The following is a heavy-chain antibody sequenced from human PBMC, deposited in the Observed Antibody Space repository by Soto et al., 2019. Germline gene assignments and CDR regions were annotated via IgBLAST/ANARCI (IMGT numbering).Heavy chain of an antibody. D-gene: IGHD5-18*01. Sequence: PSETLSLTCAVSSGSISSSNWWSWVRQPPGKGLEWIGEIYHSGSTNYNPSLKSRVTISVDKSKNQFSLKLSSVTAADTAVYYCASRPVDTAMEPYYYYYYMDVWGKGTTVTVSS. J-gene: IGHJ6*03. CDR3: ASRPVDTAMEPYYYYYYMDV. CDR2: IYHSGST. V-gene: IGHV4-4*02. CDR1: SGSISSSNW.